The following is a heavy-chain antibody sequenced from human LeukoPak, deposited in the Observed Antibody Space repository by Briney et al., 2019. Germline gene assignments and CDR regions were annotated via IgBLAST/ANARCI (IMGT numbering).Heavy chain of an antibody. V-gene: IGHV1-18*04. Sequence: GASVKVSCTASGYTFTSYGISWVRQAPGQGLEWMGGISAYNGNTNYAQKLQGRVTMTTDTSTSTAYMELRSLRSDDTGVYYCARADFRGFDPPGYWGQGTLVTVSS. J-gene: IGHJ4*02. D-gene: IGHD3-9*01. CDR1: GYTFTSYG. CDR2: ISAYNGNT. CDR3: ARADFRGFDPPGY.